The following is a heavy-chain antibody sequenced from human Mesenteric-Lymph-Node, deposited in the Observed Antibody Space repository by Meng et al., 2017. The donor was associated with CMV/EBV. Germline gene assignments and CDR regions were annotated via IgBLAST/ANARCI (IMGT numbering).Heavy chain of an antibody. V-gene: IGHV3-74*01. CDR1: GFSLSKSA. Sequence: SCAVSGFSLSKSAMHCVRQAPGKGLVWVALINGDGSSTSYADSVKGRFTISRDNAKNTLYLHMNSLRGDDTATYYCARDDGSGSPFDYWGQGTLVTVSS. J-gene: IGHJ4*02. CDR2: INGDGSST. CDR3: ARDDGSGSPFDY. D-gene: IGHD3-10*01.